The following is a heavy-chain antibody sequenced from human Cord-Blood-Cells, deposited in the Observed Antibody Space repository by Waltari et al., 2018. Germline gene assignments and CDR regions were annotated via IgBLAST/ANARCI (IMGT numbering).Heavy chain of an antibody. CDR2: IYPSCSHT. Sequence: EVQLVQSGAEVKKPGESLKISCKGSGYSFTSYWIGWVRQRPGKGLEWMGIIYPSCSHTTYSPSVQGQVTISADKSISTAYLQWSSLKASDTAMYYCARLARGSGSYYFDYWGQGTLVTVSS. D-gene: IGHD3-10*01. CDR3: ARLARGSGSYYFDY. CDR1: GYSFTSYW. V-gene: IGHV5-51*01. J-gene: IGHJ4*02.